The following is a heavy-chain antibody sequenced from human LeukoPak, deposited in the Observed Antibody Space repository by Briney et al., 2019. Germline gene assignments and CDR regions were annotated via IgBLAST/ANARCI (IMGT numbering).Heavy chain of an antibody. CDR3: ARRIVGATTYGY. CDR1: RYTFTSYD. Sequence: ASVKVSCKASRYTFTSYDINWVRQATGQGLEWMGWMNPNSGNTGYAQKFQGRVTITRNTSISTAYMELSSLRSEDTAVYYCARRIVGATTYGYWGQGTLVTVSS. V-gene: IGHV1-8*03. CDR2: MNPNSGNT. J-gene: IGHJ4*02. D-gene: IGHD1-26*01.